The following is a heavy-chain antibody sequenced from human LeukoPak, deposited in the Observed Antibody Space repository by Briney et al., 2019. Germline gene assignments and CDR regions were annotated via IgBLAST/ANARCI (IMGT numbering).Heavy chain of an antibody. V-gene: IGHV3-48*01. CDR1: GFTFSSYS. D-gene: IGHD2-21*01. J-gene: IGHJ4*02. Sequence: LPGGSLRLSCAASGFTFSSYSMNWVRQAPGKGLEWVSYISSSSLTIYYADSVKGRFTISRDNAKNSLYLQMNSLRAEDTAVYYCARDSRKYCGGDCEYFDYWGQGTLVTVSS. CDR3: ARDSRKYCGGDCEYFDY. CDR2: ISSSSLTI.